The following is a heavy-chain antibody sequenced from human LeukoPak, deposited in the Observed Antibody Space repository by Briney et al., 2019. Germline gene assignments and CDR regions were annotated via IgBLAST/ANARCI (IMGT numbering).Heavy chain of an antibody. CDR2: IGGGDSQI. CDR3: ARWGHSDYSSFPTRFDC. Sequence: GGSLRLSCAASGLTFSSFQMTWVRQAPGKGLEWVSYIGGGDSQIFYADSVKGRFTISRDNAKNSLYLQMSSLRPEDTAIYYCARWGHSDYSSFPTRFDCWGQGTLVTVSS. CDR1: GLTFSSFQ. J-gene: IGHJ4*02. V-gene: IGHV3-48*03. D-gene: IGHD5-12*01.